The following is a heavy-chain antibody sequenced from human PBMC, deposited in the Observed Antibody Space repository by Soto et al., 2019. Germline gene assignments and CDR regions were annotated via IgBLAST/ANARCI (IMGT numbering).Heavy chain of an antibody. D-gene: IGHD6-13*01. Sequence: GGSLRLSCAASGFTFSSYVMHWVRQAPGKGLEWVAVIWYDGSNKYYADSVKGRFTISRDNSKSTLYLQMNSLRAEDTAVYYCARDYIVAAASYYYYGMDVWGQGPTVTVSS. CDR2: IWYDGSNK. J-gene: IGHJ6*02. CDR1: GFTFSSYV. CDR3: ARDYIVAAASYYYYGMDV. V-gene: IGHV3-33*01.